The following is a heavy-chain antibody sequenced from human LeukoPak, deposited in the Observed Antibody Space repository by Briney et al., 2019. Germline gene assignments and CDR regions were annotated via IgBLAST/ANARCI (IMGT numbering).Heavy chain of an antibody. Sequence: SVKVSCKASGYTSTGYYMHWVRQAPGQGLEWMGWIIPIFGPANYAQMCQGRVTISADTSTSTAYMELSSLRSAHTAVYYCARVPVRSAYCGGDCYSGNYYYYYMDVWGKGTTVTVSS. CDR1: GYTSTGYY. J-gene: IGHJ6*03. CDR2: IIPIFGPA. CDR3: ARVPVRSAYCGGDCYSGNYYYYYMDV. D-gene: IGHD2-21*02. V-gene: IGHV1-69*06.